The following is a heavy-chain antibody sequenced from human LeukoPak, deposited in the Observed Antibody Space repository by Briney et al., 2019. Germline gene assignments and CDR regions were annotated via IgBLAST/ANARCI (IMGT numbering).Heavy chain of an antibody. D-gene: IGHD2-21*01. V-gene: IGHV3-30*02. CDR2: IRYDGSNK. CDR3: AKARPGALVVIAIDFYFDY. Sequence: HTGRSLRLSCAASGFTFSSYAMHWVRQAPGKGLEWVAFIRYDGSNKYYADSVKGRFTISRDNSKNTLYLQMNSLRAEDTAVYYCAKARPGALVVIAIDFYFDYWGQGTLVTVSS. CDR1: GFTFSSYA. J-gene: IGHJ4*02.